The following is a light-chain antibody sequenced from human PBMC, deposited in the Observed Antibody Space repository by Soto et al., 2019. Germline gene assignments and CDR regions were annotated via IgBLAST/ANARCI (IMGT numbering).Light chain of an antibody. V-gene: IGKV3-20*01. CDR2: GAS. Sequence: DIVLTQSPGTLSLSPGERATISCRASQSVSNNYLAWYQQKPGQAPRILIYGASNRATGIPDRFSGSGSGTDFTLTISRLEPEDFAVYYCQQYGSSGTFGQGTKVDIK. CDR1: QSVSNNY. CDR3: QQYGSSGT. J-gene: IGKJ1*01.